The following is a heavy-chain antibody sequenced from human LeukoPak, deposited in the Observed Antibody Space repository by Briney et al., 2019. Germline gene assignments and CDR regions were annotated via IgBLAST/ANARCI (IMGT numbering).Heavy chain of an antibody. Sequence: GGSLRLSCAASGFTFSTYYMNWVRQAPGKGLEWVSFITGSSSYIYYTDSVKGRFTISRDNAKNSLSLQVNSLRDEDTAVYYCASGFSSSPYFDYWGQGTLVTVSS. J-gene: IGHJ4*02. CDR2: ITGSSSYI. V-gene: IGHV3-21*01. CDR1: GFTFSTYY. D-gene: IGHD6-6*01. CDR3: ASGFSSSPYFDY.